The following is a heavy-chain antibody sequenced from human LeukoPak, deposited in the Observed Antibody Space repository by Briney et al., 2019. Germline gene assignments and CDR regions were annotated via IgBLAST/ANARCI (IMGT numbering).Heavy chain of an antibody. Sequence: SETLSLTCAVYGGSFSGYYWSWIRQPPGKGLEWIGEINHSGSTNYNPSLKSRVTISKDTSKNQFSLKLNSVIAADTALYYCARFVGSSWLAFDIWGQGTMVTVSS. V-gene: IGHV4-34*01. J-gene: IGHJ3*02. D-gene: IGHD6-13*01. CDR1: GGSFSGYY. CDR3: ARFVGSSWLAFDI. CDR2: INHSGST.